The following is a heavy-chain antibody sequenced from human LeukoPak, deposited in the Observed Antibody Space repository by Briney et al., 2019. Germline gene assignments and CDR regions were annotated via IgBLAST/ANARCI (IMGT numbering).Heavy chain of an antibody. J-gene: IGHJ5*02. V-gene: IGHV4-31*03. D-gene: IGHD6-13*01. CDR2: IYYSGST. CDR3: ARGPWYGWFDP. Sequence: LXLTCTVSGGSISSGGYYWSWLRXHPGKGLEWIGYIYYSGSTYYNPSLKSRVTISVDTSKNQFSLKLSSVTAADTAVYYCARGPWYGWFDPWGQGTLVTVSS. CDR1: GGSISSGGYY.